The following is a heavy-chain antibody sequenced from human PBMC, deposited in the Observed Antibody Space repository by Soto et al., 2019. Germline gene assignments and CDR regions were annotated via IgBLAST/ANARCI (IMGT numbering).Heavy chain of an antibody. D-gene: IGHD4-17*01. J-gene: IGHJ4*02. V-gene: IGHV3-30*18. Sequence: PGWSLRLSCAASGFTFSSYGMHWVRQAPGKGLEWVAFISYDGSNKYYADSVKGRFTISRDNSKNTLYLQMNSLRAEDAAVYYCAKDPRYGDYVTVLDYWGQGTLDTVPS. CDR3: AKDPRYGDYVTVLDY. CDR2: ISYDGSNK. CDR1: GFTFSSYG.